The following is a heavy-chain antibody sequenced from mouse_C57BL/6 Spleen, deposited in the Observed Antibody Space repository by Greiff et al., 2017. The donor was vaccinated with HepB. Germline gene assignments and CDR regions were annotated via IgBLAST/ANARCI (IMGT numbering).Heavy chain of an antibody. Sequence: VQLQQSGAELVRPGTSVQVSCKASGYAFTNYLIEWVKQRPGQGLEWIGVINPGSGGTNYNEKFKGKATLTADKSSSTAYMQLSSLTSEDSAVYFCARLGIYYGKVDYWGQGTSVTVSS. J-gene: IGHJ4*01. CDR3: ARLGIYYGKVDY. D-gene: IGHD2-1*01. CDR1: GYAFTNYL. CDR2: INPGSGGT. V-gene: IGHV1-54*01.